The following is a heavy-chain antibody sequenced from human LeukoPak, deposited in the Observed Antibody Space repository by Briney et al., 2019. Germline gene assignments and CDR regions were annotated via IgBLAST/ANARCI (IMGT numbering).Heavy chain of an antibody. Sequence: GGSLRLSCAASGFTVSSSYMTWVRQAPGKGLEWVSVIYSGGSTHYAGSVKGRFTISRDNSKNTVYLQMNSLRAEDTAVYYCAKESPYGDNRLYYFDYWGQGTLVTVSS. D-gene: IGHD4-17*01. CDR3: AKESPYGDNRLYYFDY. CDR1: GFTVSSSY. J-gene: IGHJ4*02. V-gene: IGHV3-66*01. CDR2: IYSGGST.